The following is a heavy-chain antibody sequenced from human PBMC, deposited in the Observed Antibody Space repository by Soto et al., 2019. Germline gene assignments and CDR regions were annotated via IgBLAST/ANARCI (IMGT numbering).Heavy chain of an antibody. Sequence: GGSLRLSCAASGFTFDSYGMHWVRQAPGKGLEWVAVISSDGNNKYYADSVKGRFTISRDNFKNTLYLQMNSLRAEDTAVYYCAKENGYSSSWFEFDYWGQGTLVTVSS. D-gene: IGHD6-13*01. J-gene: IGHJ4*02. CDR1: GFTFDSYG. CDR2: ISSDGNNK. CDR3: AKENGYSSSWFEFDY. V-gene: IGHV3-30*18.